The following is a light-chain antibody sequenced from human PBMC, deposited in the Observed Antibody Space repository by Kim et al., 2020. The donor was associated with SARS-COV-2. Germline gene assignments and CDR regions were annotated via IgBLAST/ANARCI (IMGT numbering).Light chain of an antibody. CDR1: KLGDKY. V-gene: IGLV3-1*01. J-gene: IGLJ2*01. CDR3: QAWDSGTVV. Sequence: SMSPGQTVSITCSGDKLGDKYVCWYQQKPGQSPVLVIYQDTKRPSGIPERFSGSSSGNTATLTISGTQAMDEADYYCQAWDSGTVVFGGGTQLTVL. CDR2: QDT.